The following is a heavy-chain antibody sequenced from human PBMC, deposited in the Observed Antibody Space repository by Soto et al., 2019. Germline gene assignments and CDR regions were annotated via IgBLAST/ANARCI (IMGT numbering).Heavy chain of an antibody. CDR3: TTDHERYDFWIGYLPLYYYYGMDV. CDR2: IKSKTDGGTT. J-gene: IGHJ6*02. D-gene: IGHD3-3*01. Sequence: EVQLVESGGGLVKPGGSLRLSCAASGFTFSNAWMSWVRQAPGKGLEWVGRIKSKTDGGTTDYAAPVKGRFTISRDDSKNTLYRQMNSLKTEDTAVYYCTTDHERYDFWIGYLPLYYYYGMDVWGQGTTVTVSS. CDR1: GFTFSNAW. V-gene: IGHV3-15*01.